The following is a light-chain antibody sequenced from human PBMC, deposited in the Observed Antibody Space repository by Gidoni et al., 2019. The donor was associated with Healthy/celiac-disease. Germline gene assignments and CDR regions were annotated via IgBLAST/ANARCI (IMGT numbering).Light chain of an antibody. CDR1: QSVLYSSNNKNY. Sequence: DIVMTQSPDSLAVSLGERATINCKSSQSVLYSSNNKNYLAWYQQKPGQPPKLLIYWAPTRESGVPDRFSGSGSGTDFTLTISSLQAEDVAVYYCQQYLVLRTFGPGTKVDIK. J-gene: IGKJ3*01. V-gene: IGKV4-1*01. CDR3: QQYLVLRT. CDR2: WAP.